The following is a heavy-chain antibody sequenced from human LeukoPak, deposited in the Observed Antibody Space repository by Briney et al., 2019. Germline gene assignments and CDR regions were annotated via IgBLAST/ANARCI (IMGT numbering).Heavy chain of an antibody. J-gene: IGHJ4*02. Sequence: ASVKVSCKASVYTFTGYYIHWVRQPPGQGLGWMGGINPNSCGTKYAQKFQGRVTTTRDTSISTAYMELSRLRSDDTAVYYRARGAPHIVVVVAATLEYYFDYWGQGTLVTVYS. V-gene: IGHV1-2*02. CDR2: INPNSCGT. D-gene: IGHD2-15*01. CDR3: ARGAPHIVVVVAATLEYYFDY. CDR1: VYTFTGYY.